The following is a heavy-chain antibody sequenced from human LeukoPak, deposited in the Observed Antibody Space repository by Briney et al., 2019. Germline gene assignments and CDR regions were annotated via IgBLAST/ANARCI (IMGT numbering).Heavy chain of an antibody. CDR1: GYTFTGYY. J-gene: IGHJ4*02. V-gene: IGHV1-2*02. CDR2: IHPRSGDT. D-gene: IGHD3-10*01. Sequence: ASVKVSCKASGYTFTGYYMHWVRQAPGQGLEWMGWIHPRSGDTRYAQKFQGRVTMARDTSISTVYMDLSSLGSDDTAAYYCARDGEYGTGSYYRGSFDYWGQGILVTVSS. CDR3: ARDGEYGTGSYYRGSFDY.